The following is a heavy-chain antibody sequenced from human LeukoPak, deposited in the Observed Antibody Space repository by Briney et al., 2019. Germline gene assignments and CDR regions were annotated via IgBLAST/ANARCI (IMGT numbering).Heavy chain of an antibody. CDR3: ARFSGALRAFDI. CDR1: GFTFSTYS. D-gene: IGHD6-25*01. Sequence: GGSLRLSCAASGFTFSTYSMNWVRQAPGKGLEWVSSISSSGSNTYYADSLKGRFAISRDNAKNSLYLQMNSLRAEDTAVYYCARFSGALRAFDIWGQGTMVTVSS. V-gene: IGHV3-21*01. J-gene: IGHJ3*02. CDR2: ISSSGSNT.